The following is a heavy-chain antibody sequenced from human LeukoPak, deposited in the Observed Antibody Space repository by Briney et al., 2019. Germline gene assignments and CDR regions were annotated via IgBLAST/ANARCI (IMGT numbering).Heavy chain of an antibody. J-gene: IGHJ6*03. CDR1: GFTFSDYY. CDR2: ISSSGSTI. Sequence: PGGSLRLSCAASGFTFSDYYMSWIRQAPGKGLEWVSYISSSGSTIYYADSVKGRFTISRDNAKNSLYLQMNSLRAEDTAVYYCARELFYYDFWSAPSSYMDVWGKGTTVTVSS. CDR3: ARELFYYDFWSAPSSYMDV. D-gene: IGHD3-3*01. V-gene: IGHV3-11*04.